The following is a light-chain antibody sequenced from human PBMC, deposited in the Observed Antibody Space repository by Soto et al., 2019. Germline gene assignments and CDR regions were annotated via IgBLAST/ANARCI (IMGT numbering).Light chain of an antibody. CDR1: QSVSSSY. J-gene: IGKJ1*01. CDR3: QQCGSSPWT. V-gene: IGKV3-20*01. Sequence: EIVLTQSPGTLSLSPGERVTLSCRASQSVSSSYLAWYQQKPGQAPRLLIYGASSRATGIPDRFSGSGSGTDFTLTISRLEPEDFAVYYCQQCGSSPWTFGQGTKVDIK. CDR2: GAS.